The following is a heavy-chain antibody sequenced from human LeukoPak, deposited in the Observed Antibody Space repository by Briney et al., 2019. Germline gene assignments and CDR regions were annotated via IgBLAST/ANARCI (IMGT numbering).Heavy chain of an antibody. Sequence: PGGSLRLSCAASGFTFSNFWMNWVRQAPGKGLEWVSSISSSSTYIYYADSVRGRFTISRDNAKNSLYLQMNSLRAEDTAVYYCASMVVAVTFKYYGSMSGGWGQGTLVTVSS. V-gene: IGHV3-21*01. CDR2: ISSSSTYI. D-gene: IGHD2-15*01. J-gene: IGHJ4*02. CDR1: GFTFSNFW. CDR3: ASMVVAVTFKYYGSMSGG.